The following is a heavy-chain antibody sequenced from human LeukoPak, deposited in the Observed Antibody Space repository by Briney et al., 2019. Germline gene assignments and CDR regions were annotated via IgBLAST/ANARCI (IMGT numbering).Heavy chain of an antibody. CDR2: IYYSGST. V-gene: IGHV4-59*08. CDR1: GGSISSYY. CDR3: ARQDGRFLGTQFHFDY. Sequence: PSETLSLTCTVSGGSISSYYWSWIRQPPGKGLEWIGYIYYSGSTNYNPSLKSRVTISVDTSKNQFSLKLSSVTAADTAVYYCARQDGRFLGTQFHFDYWGQGILVTVSS. D-gene: IGHD3-3*01. J-gene: IGHJ4*02.